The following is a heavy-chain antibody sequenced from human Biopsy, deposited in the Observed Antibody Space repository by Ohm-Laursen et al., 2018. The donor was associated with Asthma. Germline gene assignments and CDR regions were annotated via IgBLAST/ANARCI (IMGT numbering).Heavy chain of an antibody. J-gene: IGHJ6*02. CDR3: ARAVDYTQYYGIDV. CDR2: INAGNGNT. CDR1: GYTFINYA. D-gene: IGHD2/OR15-2a*01. V-gene: IGHV1-3*01. Sequence: GASVKVSCKASGYTFINYAIHWVRQAPGQRLEWMGWINAGNGNTKYSQKFQGRVAISRDTSASTAYMDLSSLRSEDTAVYYCARAVDYTQYYGIDVWGQGTTVTVS.